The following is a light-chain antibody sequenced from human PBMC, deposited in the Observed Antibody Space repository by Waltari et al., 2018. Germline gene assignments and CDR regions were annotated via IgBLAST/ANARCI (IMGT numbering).Light chain of an antibody. V-gene: IGKV1-13*02. CDR2: YAN. CDR3: QQGNSYPLT. Sequence: AIQMSQSPSSLSASVGDRVTITCRASQGIRSYLNWYQQKPGKAPKLLIYYANSLASGVPSRFSGSGSGTEFTLTISSLQPEDFATYYCQQGNSYPLTFGGGTKVEIK. J-gene: IGKJ4*01. CDR1: QGIRSY.